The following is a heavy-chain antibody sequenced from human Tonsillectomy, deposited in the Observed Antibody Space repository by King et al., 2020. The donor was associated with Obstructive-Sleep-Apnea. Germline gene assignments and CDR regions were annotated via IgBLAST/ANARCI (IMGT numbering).Heavy chain of an antibody. CDR2: IYYSGST. V-gene: IGHV4-59*08. J-gene: IGHJ4*02. D-gene: IGHD3-22*01. Sequence: QLQESGPGLVKPSETLSLTCTVSGGSISSYYWSWIRQPPGKGLEWIGYIYYSGSTNYNPSLNSRVTISVDTSKNQFSLKLSSVTAADTAVYYCARHERDDSSGYYYLYYFDYWGQGTLVTVSS. CDR1: GGSISSYY. CDR3: ARHERDDSSGYYYLYYFDY.